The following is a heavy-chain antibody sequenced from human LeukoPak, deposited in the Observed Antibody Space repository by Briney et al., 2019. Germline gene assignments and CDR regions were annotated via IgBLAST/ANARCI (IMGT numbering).Heavy chain of an antibody. V-gene: IGHV3-30*04. D-gene: IGHD5-24*01. CDR2: ISYDGSNK. CDR3: ARERGIELATLLSWYFAL. CDR1: GFTFSSYA. Sequence: GGSLRLSCAASGFTFSSYAMHWVRQAPGKGLEWVAVISYDGSNKYYADSVKGRFTISRDNSKNTLYLQMNSLRPEDTAMYYCARERGIELATLLSWYFALWGRGTLVSVSS. J-gene: IGHJ2*01.